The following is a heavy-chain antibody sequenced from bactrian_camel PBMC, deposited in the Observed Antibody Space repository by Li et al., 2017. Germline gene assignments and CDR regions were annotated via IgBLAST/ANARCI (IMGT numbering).Heavy chain of an antibody. J-gene: IGHJ4*01. CDR2: KYTDGSMA. D-gene: IGHD5*01. CDR1: GHTVKWKL. V-gene: IGHV3S1*01. Sequence: VQLVESGGGSVQSGGSLNLSCTTSGHTVKWKLMGWFRQAPGKGREGVAAKYTDGSMAYYADSVKGRFTISQDAAANTLYLQMNSLKTEDTAVYYCASLWGGVAPLYWGHGTQVTVS. CDR3: ASLWGGVAPLY.